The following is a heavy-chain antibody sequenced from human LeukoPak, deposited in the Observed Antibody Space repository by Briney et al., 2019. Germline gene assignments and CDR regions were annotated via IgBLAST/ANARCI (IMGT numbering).Heavy chain of an antibody. CDR3: ASPYGSGSYYHY. D-gene: IGHD3-10*01. J-gene: IGHJ4*02. Sequence: GGSLRLSCAASGFTFSSYAMHWVRHAPGKGLEWVAVISYDGSNKYYADSVKGRFTISRDNSKNTLYLQMNSLRAEDTAVYYCASPYGSGSYYHYWGQGTLVTVSS. CDR1: GFTFSSYA. CDR2: ISYDGSNK. V-gene: IGHV3-30-3*02.